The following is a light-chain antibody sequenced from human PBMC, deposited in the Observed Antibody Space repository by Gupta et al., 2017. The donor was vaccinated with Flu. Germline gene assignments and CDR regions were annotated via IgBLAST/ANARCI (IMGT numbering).Light chain of an antibody. CDR2: WAS. CDR3: QQENSPLQ. Sequence: DIVMTQSPDSLAVSPGERATLNCKSSKSVLYSSNNKNDLAWYQQKPGQPPKLHICWASTREAGVPDRCSGSGSETEFTLTISSLEAEEVAVYYGQQENSPLQFGGGTKVEIK. V-gene: IGKV4-1*01. J-gene: IGKJ4*01. CDR1: KSVLYSSNNKND.